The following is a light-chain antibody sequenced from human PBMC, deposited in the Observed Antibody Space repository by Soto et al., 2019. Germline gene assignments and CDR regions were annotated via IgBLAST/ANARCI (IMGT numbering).Light chain of an antibody. J-gene: IGKJ1*01. V-gene: IGKV1-39*01. Sequence: DIQMTQSPSSLSASVGDRVTITCRASQSISSYLNWYQQKPGKAPKLLIYAASSLQSGVPSRFSGSGSGKDFTLTIRSLQPEDFATYYCQQSYSTPRTFGQGTKVEIK. CDR2: AAS. CDR1: QSISSY. CDR3: QQSYSTPRT.